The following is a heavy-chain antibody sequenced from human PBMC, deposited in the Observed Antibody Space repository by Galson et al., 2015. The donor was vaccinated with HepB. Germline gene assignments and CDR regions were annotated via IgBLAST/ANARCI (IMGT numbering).Heavy chain of an antibody. CDR1: DASVSGTSYY. Sequence: TLSLTCTVSDASVSGTSYYWSWFRQHPGKGLESVGHIHPSGTIYYNPSLASRATISVDTSANQFSVNLDSVTAADTAMYYCARGPDYSKAGYWGQGVLVIVSS. D-gene: IGHD4-11*01. V-gene: IGHV4-31*03. J-gene: IGHJ4*02. CDR2: IHPSGTI. CDR3: ARGPDYSKAGY.